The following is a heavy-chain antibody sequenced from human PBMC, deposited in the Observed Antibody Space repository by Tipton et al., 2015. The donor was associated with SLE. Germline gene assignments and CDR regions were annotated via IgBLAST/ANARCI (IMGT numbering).Heavy chain of an antibody. CDR2: IYYSGST. V-gene: IGHV4-59*01. CDR3: ASVPGYYNSSGTDAFDI. CDR1: GGSISSYY. D-gene: IGHD3-22*01. Sequence: TLSLTCTVSGGSISSYYWSWIRQPPGKGLEWIGYIYYSGSTNYNPSLKSRVTISVDTSKNQFSLKLSSVTAADTAVYYCASVPGYYNSSGTDAFDIWGQGPMLPVSS. J-gene: IGHJ3*02.